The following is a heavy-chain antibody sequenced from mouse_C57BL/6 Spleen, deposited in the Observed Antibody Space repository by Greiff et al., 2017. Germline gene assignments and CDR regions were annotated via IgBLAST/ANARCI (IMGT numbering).Heavy chain of an antibody. CDR1: GYTFTDYN. V-gene: IGHV1-18*01. J-gene: IGHJ4*01. D-gene: IGHD1-1*01. CDR3: ARTVAPYAMDY. Sequence: EVQLQQSGPELVKPGASVKIPCKASGYTFTDYNMDWVKQSHGKSLEWIGDINPNNGGTIYNQKFKGKATLTVDKSSSTAYMELRSLTSEDTAVYYCARTVAPYAMDYWGQGTSVTVSS. CDR2: INPNNGGT.